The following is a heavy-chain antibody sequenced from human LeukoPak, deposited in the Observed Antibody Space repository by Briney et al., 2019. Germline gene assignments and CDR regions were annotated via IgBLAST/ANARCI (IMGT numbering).Heavy chain of an antibody. J-gene: IGHJ3*01. Sequence: AXXKVSCKASGYTFTGYYMHWVRQAPGQGLEGMGRNNPNSGGTNYAQKFQGRVTMTRDTSISTAYMELSRLRSDDTAVYYCARDEDAFDLWGQGTMVTVSS. V-gene: IGHV1-2*06. CDR1: GYTFTGYY. CDR2: NNPNSGGT. CDR3: ARDEDAFDL.